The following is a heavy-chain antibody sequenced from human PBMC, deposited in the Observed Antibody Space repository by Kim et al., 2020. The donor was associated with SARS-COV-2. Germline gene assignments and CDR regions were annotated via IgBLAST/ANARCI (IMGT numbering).Heavy chain of an antibody. D-gene: IGHD2-15*01. Sequence: SETLSLTCTVSGGSISSSSFYWGWIRQPPGKGLEWIGSIYYSGSTYYNPSLKSRVTISVDTSKNQFSLKLSSVTAADTAVYYCARGYGGNTGEHFDYWGQGTLVTVSS. CDR3: ARGYGGNTGEHFDY. CDR2: IYYSGST. V-gene: IGHV4-39*01. CDR1: GGSISSSSFY. J-gene: IGHJ4*02.